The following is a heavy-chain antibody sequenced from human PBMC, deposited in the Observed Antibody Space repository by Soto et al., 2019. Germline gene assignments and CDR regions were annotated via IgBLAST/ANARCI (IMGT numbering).Heavy chain of an antibody. J-gene: IGHJ4*01. CDR2: IYHTGTT. CDR1: VDSISSGFH. V-gene: IGHV4-38-2*01. D-gene: IGHD5-12*01. Sequence: SETMSLTCSVSVDSISSGFHWAWIRQPPGKGLEWVASIYHTGTTYYNPSLTSRLTISVDTSKNQFSLILSSVTAADSAVYYCARTDSVGDYPYF. CDR3: ARTDSVGDYPYF.